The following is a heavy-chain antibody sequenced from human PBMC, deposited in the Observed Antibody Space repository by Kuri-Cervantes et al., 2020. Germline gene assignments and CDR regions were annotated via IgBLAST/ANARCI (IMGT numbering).Heavy chain of an antibody. CDR1: GFTFDDYA. Sequence: SLKISCAASGFTFDDYAMHWVRQAPGKGLEWVSGISWNSGSIGYADSVKGRFTISRDNAKNTLYLQMNSLRAEDTAVYYCARERIRTVTYYGMDVWAKGPRSPSP. D-gene: IGHD4-17*01. J-gene: IGHJ6*02. CDR3: ARERIRTVTYYGMDV. V-gene: IGHV3-9*01. CDR2: ISWNSGSI.